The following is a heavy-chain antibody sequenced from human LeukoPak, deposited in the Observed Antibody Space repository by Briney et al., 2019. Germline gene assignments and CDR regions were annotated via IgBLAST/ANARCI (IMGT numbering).Heavy chain of an antibody. CDR2: IYTSGST. D-gene: IGHD3-22*01. Sequence: SETLSLTCTVSGGSISSGSYYWSWIRQPAGKGLEWIGRIYTSGSTYYNPSLKSRVTISIDTSKNQFSLQLSSVTAADTAVYFCARDGPYDSDASHFWGQGTVVAVSS. V-gene: IGHV4-61*02. J-gene: IGHJ3*01. CDR3: ARDGPYDSDASHF. CDR1: GGSISSGSYY.